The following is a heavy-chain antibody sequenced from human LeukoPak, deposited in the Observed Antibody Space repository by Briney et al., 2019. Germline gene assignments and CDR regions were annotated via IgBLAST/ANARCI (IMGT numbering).Heavy chain of an antibody. CDR2: IKQDGSEK. V-gene: IGHV3-7*05. CDR3: ARVPPDYDILTGYYTRGMYYFDY. J-gene: IGHJ4*02. D-gene: IGHD3-9*01. Sequence: PGGSLGLSCAASGFTFSSYWMSWVRQAPGKGLEWVANIKQDGSEKYYVDSVKGRFTISRDNAKNSLYLQMNSLRAEDTAVYYCARVPPDYDILTGYYTRGMYYFDYWGQGTLVTVSS. CDR1: GFTFSSYW.